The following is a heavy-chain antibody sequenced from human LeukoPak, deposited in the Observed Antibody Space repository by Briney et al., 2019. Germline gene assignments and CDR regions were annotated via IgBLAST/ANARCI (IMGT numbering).Heavy chain of an antibody. CDR2: IKSKTDGGTT. CDR3: TTDLNTHADDAFDI. J-gene: IGHJ3*02. CDR1: GFTFSNAW. V-gene: IGHV3-15*01. Sequence: GGSLRLSCAASGFTFSNAWMSWVRQAPGKGLEWVGRIKSKTDGGTTDCAAPVKGRFTISRDDSKNTLYLQMNSLKTEDTAVYYCTTDLNTHADDAFDIWGQGTMVTVSS.